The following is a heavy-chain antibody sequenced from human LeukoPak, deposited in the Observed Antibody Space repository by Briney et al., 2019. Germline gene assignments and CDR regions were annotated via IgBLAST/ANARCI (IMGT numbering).Heavy chain of an antibody. CDR1: GGSISSHY. CDR3: ASSRGSYYDSSGKGYFDY. Sequence: SETLSLTCTVSGGSISSHYWSWIRQPPGKGLEWIGYIFYSGSTNYNPSLKSRVTISVDTSKNQFSLKLNSVTAADTAMYYCASSRGSYYDSSGKGYFDYWGQGTLVTVSS. V-gene: IGHV4-59*11. CDR2: IFYSGST. D-gene: IGHD3-22*01. J-gene: IGHJ4*02.